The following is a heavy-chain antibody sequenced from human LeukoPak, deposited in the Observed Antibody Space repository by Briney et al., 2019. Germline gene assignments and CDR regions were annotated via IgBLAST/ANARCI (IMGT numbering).Heavy chain of an antibody. V-gene: IGHV4-30-4*08. CDR2: IYYSGST. Sequence: SETLSLTCAVSGGSISSGGYSWSWIRQPPGKGLEWIGYIYYSGSTYYNPSLKSRVSISVDTPKNQFSLKLSSVTAADTAVYYCARDRVYYWYFDLWGRGTLVTVSS. CDR1: GGSISSGGYS. CDR3: ARDRVYYWYFDL. D-gene: IGHD6-13*01. J-gene: IGHJ2*01.